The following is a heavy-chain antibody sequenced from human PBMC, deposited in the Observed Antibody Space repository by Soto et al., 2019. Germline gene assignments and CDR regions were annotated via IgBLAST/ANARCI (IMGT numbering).Heavy chain of an antibody. Sequence: LRLSFVASGXNFGNFGMHWVRQAPGKGLEWLTVISNDENIKQDSVRGRFAIARDNSKNTLYLHLTSLRAEDTAIYYCARGLRGVLDYWGQGTLVTV. V-gene: IGHV3-33*01. CDR2: ISNDENIK. J-gene: IGHJ4*02. D-gene: IGHD5-12*01. CDR3: ARGLRGVLDY. CDR1: GXNFGNFG.